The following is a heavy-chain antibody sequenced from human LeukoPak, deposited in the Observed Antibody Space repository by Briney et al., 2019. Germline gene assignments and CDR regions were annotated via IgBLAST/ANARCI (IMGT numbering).Heavy chain of an antibody. CDR1: GGTFSSYA. CDR3: ARTRYCSGGSCFAEYFQH. J-gene: IGHJ1*01. D-gene: IGHD2-15*01. CDR2: IIPIFGTA. Sequence: GASVKVSCKASGGTFSSYAISWVRQAPGQGLEWMGGIIPIFGTANYAQKFQGRVTITADESTSTAYMELSSLRSEDTAVYYCARTRYCSGGSCFAEYFQHWGQGTLVTVSS. V-gene: IGHV1-69*13.